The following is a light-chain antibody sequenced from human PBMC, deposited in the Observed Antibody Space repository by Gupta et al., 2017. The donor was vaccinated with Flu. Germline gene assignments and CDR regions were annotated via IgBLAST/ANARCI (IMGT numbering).Light chain of an antibody. CDR3: QQYKDWPPYT. Sequence: ETVMTQSPATLSVSPGGRATLSCRASQSVNSNLAWYQQKPGQAPRLLIYDASARATGVPGRFSGSGSGTEFTLTISSLQSEDFAVYFCQQYKDWPPYTFGPGTRVEI. J-gene: IGKJ3*01. V-gene: IGKV3-15*01. CDR2: DAS. CDR1: QSVNSN.